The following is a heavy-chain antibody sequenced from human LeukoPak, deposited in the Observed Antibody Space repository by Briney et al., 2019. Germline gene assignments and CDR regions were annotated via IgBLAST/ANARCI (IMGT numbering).Heavy chain of an antibody. D-gene: IGHD1-1*01. Sequence: SQTLSLTCTLSGNSIISFSSSWIRHPPGKGLEWIGSMHYSGDSKYNPSLRSRVSLSIDTSKQQFSLRLSSVTAADTAVYYCARDLELEGNRWNDFESWGEGALVTVSS. J-gene: IGHJ4*02. CDR1: GNSIISFS. CDR3: ARDLELEGNRWNDFES. CDR2: MHYSGDS. V-gene: IGHV4-59*01.